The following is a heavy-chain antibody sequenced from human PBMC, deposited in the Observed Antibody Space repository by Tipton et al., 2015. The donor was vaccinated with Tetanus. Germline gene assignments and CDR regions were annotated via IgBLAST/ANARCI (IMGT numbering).Heavy chain of an antibody. Sequence: TLSLTCAVSGGSFRGYSWSWVRQPPGKGLEWIGEINHSGKPTYNPSLKSRVTMSLDTSNPPFSLSLSSVTAADTAVYYCARDINYASDYWGQGTLVTVSS. CDR1: GGSFRGYS. V-gene: IGHV4-34*01. CDR3: ARDINYASDY. J-gene: IGHJ4*02. D-gene: IGHD4-11*01. CDR2: INHSGKP.